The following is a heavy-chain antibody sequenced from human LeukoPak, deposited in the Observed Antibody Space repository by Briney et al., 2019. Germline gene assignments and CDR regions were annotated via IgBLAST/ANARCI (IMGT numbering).Heavy chain of an antibody. D-gene: IGHD6-19*01. J-gene: IGHJ2*01. CDR1: GFTFNIYW. Sequence: PGGSLRLSCAASGFTFNIYWMSWVRQAPGKGLEWVANIKQDGSEKYYVDPVKGRFTISRDNAKNSLYLQMNSLRAEDTAVYYCARGGSGFERYFDLWGRGTLVTVSS. CDR2: IKQDGSEK. V-gene: IGHV3-7*05. CDR3: ARGGSGFERYFDL.